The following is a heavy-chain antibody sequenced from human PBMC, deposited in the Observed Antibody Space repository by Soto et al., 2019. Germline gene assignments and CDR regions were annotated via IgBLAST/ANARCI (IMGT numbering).Heavy chain of an antibody. D-gene: IGHD6-19*01. Sequence: PSETLSLTCTVSGGSVSSTSYYWSWIRQPPGKGLEWIGYIYNSGSTNYKSSLKSRVTISVDTSKNQFSLNLTSVTDADTAVYFCSRDFRGWNRGSYYFYGMDVWGQGTRDTVS. CDR3: SRDFRGWNRGSYYFYGMDV. CDR2: IYNSGST. J-gene: IGHJ6*02. CDR1: GGSVSSTSYY. V-gene: IGHV4-61*01.